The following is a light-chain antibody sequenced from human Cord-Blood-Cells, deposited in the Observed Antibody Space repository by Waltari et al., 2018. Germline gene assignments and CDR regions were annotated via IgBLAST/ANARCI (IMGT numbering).Light chain of an antibody. J-gene: IGKJ4*01. Sequence: DIQMTQSPSSLSASVGERVTITCRASQSISSYLNWYQQKPGKAPKLLIYAASSLQSGVPSRFNGSGSGTDVSLTISRLQPEDLATYDWRQSYSTPRTFGGGTKVEI. CDR3: RQSYSTPRT. V-gene: IGKV1-39*01. CDR1: QSISSY. CDR2: AAS.